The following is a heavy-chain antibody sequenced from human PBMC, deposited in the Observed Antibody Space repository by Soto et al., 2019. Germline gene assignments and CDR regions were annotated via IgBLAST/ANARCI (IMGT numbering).Heavy chain of an antibody. CDR1: GFTVSSHY. CDR3: ARGHNWNYLDY. D-gene: IGHD3-3*01. CDR2: IYTGGST. J-gene: IGHJ4*02. V-gene: IGHV3-66*01. Sequence: GGSLRLSCAASGFTVSSHYMSWVRQAPGKGLELVSVIYTGGSTYYTDSVKGRFTISRDNSKLYLQMNGLRGEDTAVYHCARGHNWNYLDYWGQGALVTVSS.